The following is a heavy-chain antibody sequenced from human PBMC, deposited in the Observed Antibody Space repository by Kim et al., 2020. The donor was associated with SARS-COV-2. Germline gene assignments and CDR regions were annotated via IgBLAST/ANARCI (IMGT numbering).Heavy chain of an antibody. J-gene: IGHJ4*02. Sequence: SETLSLTCTVSGGSFFSPSYNWGWIRQAPGKGLEWIGNINYRGDTKYNSSLKTRVTISLDSSKDQFSLKLNSVTATDTAVYFCARRVGHIVVVARWDYWGQGTLVTVSS. D-gene: IGHD2-15*01. V-gene: IGHV4-39*01. CDR3: ARRVGHIVVVARWDY. CDR2: INYRGDT. CDR1: GGSFFSPSYN.